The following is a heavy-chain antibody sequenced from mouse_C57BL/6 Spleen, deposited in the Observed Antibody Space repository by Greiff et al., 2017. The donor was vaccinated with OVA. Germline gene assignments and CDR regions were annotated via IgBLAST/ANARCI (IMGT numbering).Heavy chain of an antibody. V-gene: IGHV5-17*01. J-gene: IGHJ4*01. CDR3: ARSLYYYGSSYYYAMDY. Sequence: VMLVESGGGLVKPGGSLKLSCAASGFTFSDYGMHWVRQAPEKGLEWVAYISSGSSTIYYADTVKGRCTISRDNAKNTLFLQMTSLRSEDTAMYYCARSLYYYGSSYYYAMDYWGQGTSVTVSS. D-gene: IGHD1-1*01. CDR2: ISSGSSTI. CDR1: GFTFSDYG.